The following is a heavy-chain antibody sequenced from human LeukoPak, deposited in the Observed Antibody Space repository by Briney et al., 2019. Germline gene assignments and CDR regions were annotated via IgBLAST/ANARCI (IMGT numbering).Heavy chain of an antibody. D-gene: IGHD3-10*02. CDR2: IYYSGST. J-gene: IGHJ4*02. Sequence: PSETLSLTCAVSGGSFSSYYWSWIRQPPGKGLEWIGDIYYSGSTNYNPSLKSRVTISVDTSKNQLYLKLSTVSAADTAVYYCARVVEAMFATCDYWGQGTLVTVSS. V-gene: IGHV4-59*01. CDR3: ARVVEAMFATCDY. CDR1: GGSFSSYY.